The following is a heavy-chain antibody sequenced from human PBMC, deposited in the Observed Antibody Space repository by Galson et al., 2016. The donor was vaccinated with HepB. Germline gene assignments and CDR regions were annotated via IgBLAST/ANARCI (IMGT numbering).Heavy chain of an antibody. D-gene: IGHD3-10*02. Sequence: SLRLSCAASGFTFSNYAMTWVRQAPGKGLEWISTINNNDDSTYYADSVQGRFTIARDKSKNTLFPQMNSLRPEDTAVYYCAKDWSTTTCVQGCLDVWGQGTTVTVSS. CDR2: INNNDDST. J-gene: IGHJ6*02. CDR3: AKDWSTTTCVQGCLDV. V-gene: IGHV3-23*01. CDR1: GFTFSNYA.